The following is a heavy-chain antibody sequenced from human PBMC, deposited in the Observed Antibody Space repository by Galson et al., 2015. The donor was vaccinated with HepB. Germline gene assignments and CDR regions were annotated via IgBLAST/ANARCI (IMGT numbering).Heavy chain of an antibody. CDR2: ISTYTGNT. CDR1: GYRFTTYG. V-gene: IGHV1-18*01. J-gene: IGHJ5*02. CDR3: ARGALIVVVDATPNNWFDP. Sequence: SVKVSCKASGYRFTTYGINWVRQAPGQGLEWMGWISTYTGNTKYAQKLQGRVTMTTDTSTNTAYMELRSLKSDDTAVYYCARGALIVVVDATPNNWFDPWGQGTLVTVSS. D-gene: IGHD2-15*01.